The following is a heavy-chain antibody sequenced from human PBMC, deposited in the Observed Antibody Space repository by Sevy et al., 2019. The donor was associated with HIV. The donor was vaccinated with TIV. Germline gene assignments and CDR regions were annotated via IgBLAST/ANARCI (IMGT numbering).Heavy chain of an antibody. CDR3: ARWDADRRWYFDY. J-gene: IGHJ4*02. CDR2: ISSSSSYI. D-gene: IGHD1-26*01. Sequence: GGSLRLPCAASGFTFSSYSMNWVRQAPGKGLEWVSSISSSSSYIFHADSVKGRFTISRDNAKNSLYLQMNSLRAEDTAVYYCARWDADRRWYFDYWGQGTLVTVSS. CDR1: GFTFSSYS. V-gene: IGHV3-21*01.